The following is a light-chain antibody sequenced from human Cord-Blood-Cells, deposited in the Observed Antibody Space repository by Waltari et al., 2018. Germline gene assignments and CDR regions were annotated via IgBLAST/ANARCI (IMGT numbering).Light chain of an antibody. CDR2: WAS. J-gene: IGKJ3*01. CDR1: QSVLYSSNNKNY. CDR3: QQYYSTPLT. Sequence: DIVMTQSPDSLAVSLGERATHNCKSSQSVLYSSNNKNYLAWYQQKPGQPPKLLIYWASTRESGVPDRFSGSGSGTDFTLTISSLQAEDVAVYYCQQYYSTPLTFGPGTKVDIK. V-gene: IGKV4-1*01.